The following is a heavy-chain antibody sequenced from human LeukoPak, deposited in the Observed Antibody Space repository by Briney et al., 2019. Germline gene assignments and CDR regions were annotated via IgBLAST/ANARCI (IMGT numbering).Heavy chain of an antibody. D-gene: IGHD6-13*01. CDR2: IYYSGST. J-gene: IGHJ3*02. V-gene: IGHV4-38-2*02. Sequence: SETLSLTCTVSGYSISTGYYWDWIRQPPGKGLEWIGSIYYSGSTYYNPSLKSRVAISVVTSKNQFSLKLSSVTAADTAVYYCARDLYSSRTNDAFVIWGLGTMVTVSS. CDR3: ARDLYSSRTNDAFVI. CDR1: GYSISTGYY.